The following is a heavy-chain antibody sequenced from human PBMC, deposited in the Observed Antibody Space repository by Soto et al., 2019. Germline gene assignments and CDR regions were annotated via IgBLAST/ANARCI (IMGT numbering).Heavy chain of an antibody. V-gene: IGHV1-69*10. CDR2: IIPILGIA. CDR1: GGTFSSYA. J-gene: IGHJ5*02. CDR3: ACGGYDGYNSSWFDP. D-gene: IGHD5-12*01. Sequence: ASVKVSCKASGGTFSSYAISWVRQAPGQGLEWMGGIIPILGIANYAQKFQGRVTITADKSTSTAYMELSSLRSEDTAVYYCACGGYDGYNSSWFDPWGQGTLVTVSS.